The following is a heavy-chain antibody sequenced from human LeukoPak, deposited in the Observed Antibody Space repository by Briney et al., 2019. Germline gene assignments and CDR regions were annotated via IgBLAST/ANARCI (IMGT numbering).Heavy chain of an antibody. CDR1: GFTFSSYA. V-gene: IGHV3-23*01. Sequence: GGSLRLSCAASGFTFSSYAMSWVRQAPGKGLEWVSVISGSGGTTYYADSVKGRFTISRDNSKNTLYLQMNSLRAEDTAVYYCAKGVPYDYVWGSPEPADAFDIWGQGTMVTVSS. CDR2: ISGSGGTT. D-gene: IGHD3-16*01. CDR3: AKGVPYDYVWGSPEPADAFDI. J-gene: IGHJ3*02.